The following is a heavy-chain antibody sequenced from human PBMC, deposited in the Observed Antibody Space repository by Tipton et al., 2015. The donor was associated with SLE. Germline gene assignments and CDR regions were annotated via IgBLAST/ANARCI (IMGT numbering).Heavy chain of an antibody. V-gene: IGHV3-23*01. J-gene: IGHJ2*01. CDR1: GFTFSSYA. CDR2: ISGSGGST. CDR3: AKPEYSGYDRTDWYFDL. Sequence: SLRLSCAASGFTFSSYAMSWVRQAPGKGLGWVSAISGSGGSTYYADSVKGRFTISRDNSKNTLHLQMNSLRAEDTALYYCAKPEYSGYDRTDWYFDLWGRGTLVTVSS. D-gene: IGHD5-12*01.